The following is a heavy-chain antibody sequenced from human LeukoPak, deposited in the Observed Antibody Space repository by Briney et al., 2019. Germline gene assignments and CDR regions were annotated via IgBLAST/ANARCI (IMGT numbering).Heavy chain of an antibody. CDR1: GFTFSSYS. CDR3: ARAPEDYGGNSRVYYYYYGMDV. V-gene: IGHV3-21*01. CDR2: ISSSSSYI. J-gene: IGHJ6*02. D-gene: IGHD4-23*01. Sequence: PGGSLRLSCAASGFTFSSYSMNWVRQAPGKGLEWVSSISSSSSYIYYADSVKGRFTISRDNAKNSLYLQMNSLRAEDTAVYYCARAPEDYGGNSRVYYYYYGMDVWGQGTTVTVSS.